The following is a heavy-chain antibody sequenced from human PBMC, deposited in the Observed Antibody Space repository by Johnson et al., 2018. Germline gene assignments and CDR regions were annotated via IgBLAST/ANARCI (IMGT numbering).Heavy chain of an antibody. CDR3: ASGPSPLYCTNGVCYNRGSAFDI. Sequence: QVQLVESGPGLVKPSETLSLTCTVSGGSISSSSYYWGWIRQPPGKGLEWIGSFYYSGSTYYNPSLKSRVTISLDTSKNQFSLKLGSVTAADPAVYYCASGPSPLYCTNGVCYNRGSAFDIWGQGTMVTVSS. D-gene: IGHD2-8*01. J-gene: IGHJ3*02. V-gene: IGHV4-39*07. CDR2: FYYSGST. CDR1: GGSISSSSYY.